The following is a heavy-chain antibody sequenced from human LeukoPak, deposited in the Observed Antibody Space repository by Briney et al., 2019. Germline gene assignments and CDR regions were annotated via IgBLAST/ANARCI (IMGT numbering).Heavy chain of an antibody. V-gene: IGHV3-23*01. Sequence: PGGSLRLSCTAAGFAFSIDAMSWVRQAPGKGLEWVSLISGSGSTYYADSVKGRFTISRDNSKNTLSLQVNSLRAEDTAMYYCAKAGSGWYFDYWGQGTLVTVSS. CDR3: AKAGSGWYFDY. D-gene: IGHD6-19*01. CDR1: GFAFSIDA. CDR2: ISGSGST. J-gene: IGHJ4*02.